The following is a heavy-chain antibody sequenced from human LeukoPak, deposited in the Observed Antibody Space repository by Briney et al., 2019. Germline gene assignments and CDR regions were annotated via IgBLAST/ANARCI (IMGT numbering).Heavy chain of an antibody. D-gene: IGHD2-2*01. CDR1: GYTFTSYY. J-gene: IGHJ4*02. CDR2: INPSGGST. CDR3: ARVPVPAPRRGLYFDY. Sequence: ASVKVSCKASGYTFTSYYMHWVRQAPGQGLEWTGIINPSGGSTSYAQKFQGRVTMTRDMSTSTVYMELSSLRSEDTAVYYCARVPVPAPRRGLYFDYWGQGTLITVSS. V-gene: IGHV1-46*01.